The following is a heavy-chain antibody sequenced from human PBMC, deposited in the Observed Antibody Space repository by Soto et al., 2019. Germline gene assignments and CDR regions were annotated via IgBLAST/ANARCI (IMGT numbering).Heavy chain of an antibody. CDR1: GYTFSTYW. CDR2: IYPGDSDT. D-gene: IGHD3-22*01. V-gene: IGHV5-51*01. J-gene: IGHJ4*02. CDR3: ARYYDSSGYRRVDY. Sequence: GESLKISCEGSGYTFSTYWIGWVRQMPGKGLEWMGIIYPGDSDTRYSPSFQGQVTISADKSISTAYLQWSSLKASVTSMYYCARYYDSSGYRRVDYWGQGTLVTVSS.